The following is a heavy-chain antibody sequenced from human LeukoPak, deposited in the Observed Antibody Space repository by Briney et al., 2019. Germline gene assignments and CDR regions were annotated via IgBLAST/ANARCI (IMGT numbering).Heavy chain of an antibody. CDR2: IYYSGST. CDR1: GGSISSGGYY. CDR3: ARVRLEMRAGVFDY. V-gene: IGHV4-31*03. D-gene: IGHD3-3*01. Sequence: SQTLSLTCTVSGGSISSGGYYWSWIRQHPGKGLEWIGYIYYSGSTYYNPSLKSRVTISVDTSKNQFSLRLSSVTAADTAVYYCARVRLEMRAGVFDYWGQGTLVTVSS. J-gene: IGHJ4*02.